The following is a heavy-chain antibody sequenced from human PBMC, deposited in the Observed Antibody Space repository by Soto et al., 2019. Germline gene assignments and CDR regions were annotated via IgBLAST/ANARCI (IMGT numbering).Heavy chain of an antibody. D-gene: IGHD1-26*01. J-gene: IGHJ5*02. CDR2: ISSGSAYI. CDR1: TFTSYS. V-gene: IGHV3-21*01. CDR3: TREEGGSYDNWFNP. Sequence: EVQLVESGGGLVKPGGSLRLSCTFTFTSYSLNWVRQAPGKGLEWVSSISSGSAYIKYADSVKGRFTISRDNANNLLYLQRRSLRVDDTAGYYCTREEGGSYDNWFNPWGQGTLVTVSS.